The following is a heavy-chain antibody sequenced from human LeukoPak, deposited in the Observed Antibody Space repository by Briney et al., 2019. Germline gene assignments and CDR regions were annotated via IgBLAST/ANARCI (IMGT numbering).Heavy chain of an antibody. CDR3: ARGPQIVVVIHPFDY. CDR2: INHSGST. J-gene: IGHJ4*02. D-gene: IGHD3-22*01. V-gene: IGHV4-34*01. CDR1: GGSFSGYY. Sequence: SETLSLTCAVYGGSFSGYYWSWIRQPPGKGLEWIGEINHSGSTNYNPSLKSRVTISVDTSKNQFSRKLSSVTAADTAVYYCARGPQIVVVIHPFDYWGQGTLVTVSS.